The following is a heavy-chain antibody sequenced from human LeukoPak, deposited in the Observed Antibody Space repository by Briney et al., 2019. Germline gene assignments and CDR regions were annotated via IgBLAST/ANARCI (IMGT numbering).Heavy chain of an antibody. CDR1: GFTFGDYY. CDR2: ISSGGNTL. J-gene: IGHJ4*02. Sequence: GGSLRLSCAASGFTFGDYYMSWIRQAPGKGLEWVSYISSGGNTLYYADSVKGRFTISRDNSKNTVYLQMSSLRAEDTAVYYCAKPRGYSYGEIDYWGQGTLVTVSS. D-gene: IGHD5-18*01. V-gene: IGHV3-11*01. CDR3: AKPRGYSYGEIDY.